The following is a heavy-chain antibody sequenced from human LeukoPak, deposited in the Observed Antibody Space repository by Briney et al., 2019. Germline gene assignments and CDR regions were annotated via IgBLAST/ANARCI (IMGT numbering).Heavy chain of an antibody. D-gene: IGHD2-2*01. CDR2: ISSSSYI. Sequence: GGSLRLSCAASGFTFSSYSMNWVRQAPGKGLEWVSSISSSSYIYYADSVKGRFTTSRDNAKNSLYLQMNSLRAEDTAVYYCARGGVIGYCSSTSCEGDYWGQGTLVTVSS. J-gene: IGHJ4*02. CDR3: ARGGVIGYCSSTSCEGDY. V-gene: IGHV3-21*01. CDR1: GFTFSSYS.